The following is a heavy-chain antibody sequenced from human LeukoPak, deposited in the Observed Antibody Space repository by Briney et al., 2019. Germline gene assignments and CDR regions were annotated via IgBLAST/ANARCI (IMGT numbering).Heavy chain of an antibody. CDR1: GGSISSYY. Sequence: SETLSLTCTVFGGSISSYYWNWIRQSPGKGVEWIAYMFYNVSTNYSPSLKSRVTMSVDTSKNQFSLKLISVTAADTAVYFCARQGSGRAFDIWGQGTMVTVSS. J-gene: IGHJ3*02. CDR2: MFYNVST. CDR3: ARQGSGRAFDI. V-gene: IGHV4-59*08.